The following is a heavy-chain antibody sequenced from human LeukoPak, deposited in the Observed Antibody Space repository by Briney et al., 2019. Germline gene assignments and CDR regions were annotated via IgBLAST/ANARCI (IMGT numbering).Heavy chain of an antibody. V-gene: IGHV1-69*05. Sequence: ASVKVSCKASGGTFSSYAISWVRQAPGQGLEWMGGIIPIFGTANYAQKFQGRVTITTDESTSTAYMELSSLRSEDTAVYYCARDSQNQDYSNMDVWGKGTTVTVSS. J-gene: IGHJ6*03. CDR1: GGTFSSYA. D-gene: IGHD4-11*01. CDR3: ARDSQNQDYSNMDV. CDR2: IIPIFGTA.